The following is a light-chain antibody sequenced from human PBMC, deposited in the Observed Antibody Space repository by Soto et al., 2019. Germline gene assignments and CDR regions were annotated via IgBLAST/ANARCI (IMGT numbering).Light chain of an antibody. CDR3: QTSGTGSASVV. CDR1: SGHSNYA. V-gene: IGLV4-69*01. Sequence: QTVVTQSPSASASLGASVKLTCTLSSGHSNYAIAWHQQQPETGPRYLMKVNSGGSHIKGDGIPDRFSGSSSGAERYLFISSLQSEDEADYDCQTSGTGSASVVFGGGTQLTVL. CDR2: VNSGGSH. J-gene: IGLJ7*01.